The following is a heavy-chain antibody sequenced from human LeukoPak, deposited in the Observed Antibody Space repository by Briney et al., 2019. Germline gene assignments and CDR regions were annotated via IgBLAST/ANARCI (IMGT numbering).Heavy chain of an antibody. J-gene: IGHJ4*02. D-gene: IGHD2-15*01. CDR3: ARVVVVRFFFDY. CDR2: IYYSGST. CDR1: GGSISSSSYY. Sequence: PSETLSLTCTVPGGSISSSSYYWGWIRQPPGKGLEWIGSIYYSGSTYYNPSLKSRVTISVDTSKNQFSLKLSSVTAADTAVYYCARVVVVRFFFDYWGQGTLVSVPS. V-gene: IGHV4-39*01.